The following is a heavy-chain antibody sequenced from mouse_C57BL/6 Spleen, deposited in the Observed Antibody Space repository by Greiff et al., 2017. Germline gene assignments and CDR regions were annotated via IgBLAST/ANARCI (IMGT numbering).Heavy chain of an antibody. CDR2: IYWDDDK. V-gene: IGHV8-12*01. CDR1: GFSLSTSGMG. CDR3: ARRAPNWDGGYLDV. D-gene: IGHD4-1*01. J-gene: IGHJ1*03. Sequence: QVTLKVSGPGILQSSQTLSLTCSFSGFSLSTSGMGVSWIRHPSGKGLEWLAHIYWDDDKRYNPSLKSRPTISKDTSRNQVFLKITSVDTAATATSDCARRAPNWDGGYLDVWGTGTTVTVSS.